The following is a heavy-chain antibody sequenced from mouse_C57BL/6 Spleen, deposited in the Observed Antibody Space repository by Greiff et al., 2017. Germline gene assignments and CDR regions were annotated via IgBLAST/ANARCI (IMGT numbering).Heavy chain of an antibody. CDR1: GFTFSNYW. CDR3: TVSSGGYFDY. D-gene: IGHD1-1*01. J-gene: IGHJ2*01. V-gene: IGHV6-3*01. CDR2: IRLKSDNYAT. Sequence: EVKLMESGGGLVQPGGSMKLSCVASGFTFSNYWMNWVRQSPEKGLEWVAQIRLKSDNYATHYAESVKGRFTISRDDSKSSVYLQMNNLRAEDTGIYYCTVSSGGYFDYWGQGTTLTVSS.